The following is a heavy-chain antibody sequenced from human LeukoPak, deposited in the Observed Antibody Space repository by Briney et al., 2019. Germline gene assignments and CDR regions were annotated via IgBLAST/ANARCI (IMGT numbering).Heavy chain of an antibody. CDR2: CGTDGDT. Sequence: VGSLSLSCAASGFTFSTSALNWVRQAPGKGLEWVSACGTDGDTYYADSVKGRFTISRVNSRHSLYLQMTGLRAEDTAVYYCAKKTPGTYPFDSWGQGTLVSVSP. CDR1: GFTFSTSA. CDR3: AKKTPGTYPFDS. V-gene: IGHV3-23*01. D-gene: IGHD6-13*01. J-gene: IGHJ4*02.